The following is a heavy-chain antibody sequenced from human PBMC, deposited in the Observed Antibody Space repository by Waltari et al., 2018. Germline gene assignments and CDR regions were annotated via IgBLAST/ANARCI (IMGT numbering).Heavy chain of an antibody. V-gene: IGHV4-34*01. CDR3: ARVRLLWFGELLRYYYGMDV. J-gene: IGHJ6*02. CDR1: GGSFSGYY. D-gene: IGHD3-10*01. Sequence: QVQLQQWGAGLLKPSETLSLTCAVYGGSFSGYYWSWIRQPPGKGLEWIGEINHSGSTNSNPSLTSRVTISVDTSKNQFSLKLSSVTAADTAVYYCARVRLLWFGELLRYYYGMDVWGQGTTVTVSS. CDR2: INHSGST.